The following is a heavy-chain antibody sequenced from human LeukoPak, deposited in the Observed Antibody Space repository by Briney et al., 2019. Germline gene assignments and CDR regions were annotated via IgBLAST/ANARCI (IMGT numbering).Heavy chain of an antibody. Sequence: KPGASVKVSCKASGYTFTGYYMHWVRQATGQGLEWMGWMNPNSGNTGYAQKFQGRVTMTRNTSISTAYMELSSLRSEDTAVYYCARGRKGRYSFGYWGQGTLVTVSS. CDR3: ARGRKGRYSFGY. J-gene: IGHJ4*02. D-gene: IGHD5-18*01. CDR2: MNPNSGNT. V-gene: IGHV1-8*02. CDR1: GYTFTGYY.